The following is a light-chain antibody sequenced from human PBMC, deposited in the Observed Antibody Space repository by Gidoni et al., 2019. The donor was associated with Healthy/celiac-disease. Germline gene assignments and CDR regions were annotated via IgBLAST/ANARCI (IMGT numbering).Light chain of an antibody. J-gene: IGKJ4*01. CDR1: QDISNY. V-gene: IGKV1-33*01. CDR2: DAS. Sequence: IQMTPSPSSLSASVGDRVTITCQASQDISNYLNWYQQKPGKAPKLLIYDASNLETGVPSRFSGSGSGTDFTFTIISLQPEDIATYYCQQYDNLPLTFGGGTKVEIK. CDR3: QQYDNLPLT.